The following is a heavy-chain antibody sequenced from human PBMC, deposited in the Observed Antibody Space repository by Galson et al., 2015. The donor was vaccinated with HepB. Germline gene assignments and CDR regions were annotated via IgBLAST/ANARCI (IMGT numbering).Heavy chain of an antibody. Sequence: SLRLSCAASGFTFGDYAMSWFRQAPGKGLEWVGFIRSKAYGGTTEYAASVKGRFTISRDDSKSIAYLQMNSLKTEDTAVYYCTRDSSLSSSWYTLNDAFDIWGQGTMVTVSS. J-gene: IGHJ3*02. CDR2: IRSKAYGGTT. CDR1: GFTFGDYA. D-gene: IGHD6-13*01. CDR3: TRDSSLSSSWYTLNDAFDI. V-gene: IGHV3-49*03.